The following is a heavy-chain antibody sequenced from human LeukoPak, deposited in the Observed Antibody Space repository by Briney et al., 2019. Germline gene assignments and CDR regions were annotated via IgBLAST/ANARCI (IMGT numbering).Heavy chain of an antibody. CDR1: GFTLSSYW. CDR2: ISYDGSNK. CDR3: AKGLYYYDSSGYSPFDY. V-gene: IGHV3-30*18. D-gene: IGHD3-22*01. J-gene: IGHJ4*02. Sequence: GGSLRLSCAASGFTLSSYWMHWVRQAPGKGLEWVAVISYDGSNKYYADSVKGRFTISRDNSKNTLYLQMNSLRAEDTAVYYCAKGLYYYDSSGYSPFDYWGQGTLVTVSS.